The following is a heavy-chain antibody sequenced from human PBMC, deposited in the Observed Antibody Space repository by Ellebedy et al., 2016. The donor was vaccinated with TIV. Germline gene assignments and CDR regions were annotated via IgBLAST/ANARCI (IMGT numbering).Heavy chain of an antibody. V-gene: IGHV3-74*01. D-gene: IGHD5-18*01. CDR2: IASDGGGA. CDR1: EFSFSTYY. Sequence: GESLKISCAASEFSFSTYYMHWVRQAPGRGLVWVSRIASDGGGAAYADSVKGRFTISRDNAKNTLYLQMSSLRAEDTAVYYCARGYTFGFVLWGRGTLVTVPS. CDR3: ARGYTFGFVL. J-gene: IGHJ2*01.